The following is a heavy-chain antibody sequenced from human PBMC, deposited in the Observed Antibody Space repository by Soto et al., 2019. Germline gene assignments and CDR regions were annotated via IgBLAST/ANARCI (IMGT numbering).Heavy chain of an antibody. Sequence: PSETLSLTCTVSGGSISSYYWSWIRQPPGKGLEWIGYIYYSGSTNYNPSLKSRVTISVDTSKNQFSLKLSSVTAADTAVYYCARDSTINYYYYYMDVWGKGTTVTVSS. D-gene: IGHD1-26*01. J-gene: IGHJ6*03. CDR2: IYYSGST. CDR1: GGSISSYY. V-gene: IGHV4-59*01. CDR3: ARDSTINYYYYYMDV.